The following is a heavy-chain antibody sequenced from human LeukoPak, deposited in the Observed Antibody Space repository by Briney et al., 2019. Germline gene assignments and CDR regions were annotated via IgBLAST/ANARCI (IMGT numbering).Heavy chain of an antibody. Sequence: PSETLSLTCTVSGVSISSSSSFWGWIRQPPGQGLEWIGTLSNSGSTYYNPSLRSRVTISGDMSKNQFSLKLTSVTAADTAVYYCARRSQTAAGRGLDYWGQGTLVTVSS. CDR3: ARRSQTAAGRGLDY. CDR1: GVSISSSSSF. CDR2: LSNSGST. V-gene: IGHV4-39*01. D-gene: IGHD6-13*01. J-gene: IGHJ4*02.